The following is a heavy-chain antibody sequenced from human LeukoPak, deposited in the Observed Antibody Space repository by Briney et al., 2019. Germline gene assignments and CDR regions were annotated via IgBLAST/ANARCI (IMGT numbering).Heavy chain of an antibody. CDR1: GGSISSSSYY. V-gene: IGHV4-39*01. Sequence: PSETLSLTCTVSGGSISSSSYYWGWIRQPPGKGLEWIGSIYYRGRTYYNPSLKSRVTISVDTSKNQFCLKLSSVTAADTAVYYCARSSGFGNDAFDIWGQGTMVTVSS. CDR3: ARSSGFGNDAFDI. D-gene: IGHD3-10*01. CDR2: IYYRGRT. J-gene: IGHJ3*02.